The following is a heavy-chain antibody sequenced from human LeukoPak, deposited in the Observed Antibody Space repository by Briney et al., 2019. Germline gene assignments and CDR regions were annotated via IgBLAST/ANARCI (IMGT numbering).Heavy chain of an antibody. V-gene: IGHV1-58*02. CDR2: IVVGSGNT. J-gene: IGHJ4*02. CDR3: AAVQVGANYYFDY. CDR1: GFTFTSSA. Sequence: TSVKVSCKASGFTFTSSAMQWVRQARGQRLEWIGWIVVGSGNTNYAQKFQERVTITRDMSTSRAYMELSSLRSEDTAVYYCAAVQVGANYYFDYRGQGTLVTVSS. D-gene: IGHD1-26*01.